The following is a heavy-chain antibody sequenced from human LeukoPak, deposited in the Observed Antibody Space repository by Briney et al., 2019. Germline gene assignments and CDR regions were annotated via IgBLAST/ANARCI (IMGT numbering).Heavy chain of an antibody. CDR1: GGTFSSYA. V-gene: IGHV1-69*01. CDR3: ARWRGPGGSYRFFDY. CDR2: IIPIFGTA. Sequence: SVKVSSKASGGTFSSYAISWVRQAPGQGLEWMGGIIPIFGTANYAQKFQGRVTITADESTSTAYMELSSLRSEDTAVYYCARWRGPGGSYRFFDYWGQGTLVTVSS. J-gene: IGHJ4*02. D-gene: IGHD1-26*01.